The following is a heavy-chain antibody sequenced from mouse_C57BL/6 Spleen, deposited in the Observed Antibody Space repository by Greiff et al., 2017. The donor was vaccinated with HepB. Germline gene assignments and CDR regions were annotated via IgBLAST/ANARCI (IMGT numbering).Heavy chain of an antibody. CDR3: ARSADYYAMDY. V-gene: IGHV1-59*01. Sequence: QVQLQQPGAELVRPGTSVKLSCKASGYTFTSYWMLWVKQRPGQGLEWIGVIDPSDSYTNYNQKFKGKATLTVDTSSSTAYMQLSSLTSEDSAVYYCARSADYYAMDYWGQGTSVTVSS. CDR1: GYTFTSYW. J-gene: IGHJ4*01. CDR2: IDPSDSYT.